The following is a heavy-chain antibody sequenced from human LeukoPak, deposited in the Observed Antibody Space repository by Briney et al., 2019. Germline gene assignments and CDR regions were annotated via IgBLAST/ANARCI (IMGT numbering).Heavy chain of an antibody. J-gene: IGHJ4*02. CDR2: IRSDGNNK. V-gene: IGHV3-30*02. Sequence: GGSLRLSCAASGFTFSNYGMHWVRQAPGKGLEWVAFIRSDGNNKYYADSVKGRFTISRDNSKNTLSLQMNSLRAEDTAVYYCAKDQGGGSGSYLSQWGQGTLVTVSS. D-gene: IGHD3-10*01. CDR1: GFTFSNYG. CDR3: AKDQGGGSGSYLSQ.